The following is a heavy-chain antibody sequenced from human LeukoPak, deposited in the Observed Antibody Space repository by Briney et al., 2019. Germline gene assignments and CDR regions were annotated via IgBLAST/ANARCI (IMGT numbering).Heavy chain of an antibody. CDR3: AREGVEQQRPLDY. V-gene: IGHV1-46*01. D-gene: IGHD6-13*01. Sequence: GASVKVSCMAFRYTFSSNYIHWVRQVPGQGLEWMGIINPSGGSTTYAQKFQGRLTMTRDTSTSTVYMELSSLKSEDTAVYYCAREGVEQQRPLDYWGQGTLVTVSS. J-gene: IGHJ4*02. CDR2: INPSGGST. CDR1: RYTFSSNY.